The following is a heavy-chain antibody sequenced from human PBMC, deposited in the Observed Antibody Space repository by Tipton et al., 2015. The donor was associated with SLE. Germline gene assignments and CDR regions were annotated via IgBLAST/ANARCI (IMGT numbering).Heavy chain of an antibody. CDR2: IYTSGGT. J-gene: IGHJ4*02. Sequence: TLSLTCTVSGGSISSGSYYWSWIRQPAGKGLGWIGHIYTSGGTNYNPSPKSRVTISVDTSKNQFSLKLSSVTAADTAVYYCARDYYYGSGSYAPLDYWGQGTLVTVSS. D-gene: IGHD3-10*01. CDR3: ARDYYYGSGSYAPLDY. V-gene: IGHV4-61*09. CDR1: GGSISSGSYY.